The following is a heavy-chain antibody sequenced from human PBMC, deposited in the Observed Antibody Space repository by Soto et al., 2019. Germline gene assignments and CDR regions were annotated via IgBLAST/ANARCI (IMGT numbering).Heavy chain of an antibody. CDR3: ATRRIDYYGSGSYYNSWFDP. Sequence: SETLSLTCTVSGGSISSYYWSWIRQPPGKGLKWIGYIYYSGSTNYNPSLKSRVTISVDTSKNQFSLKLSSVTAADTAVYYCATRRIDYYGSGSYYNSWFDPWGQGTLVTVS. D-gene: IGHD3-10*01. CDR1: GGSISSYY. CDR2: IYYSGST. J-gene: IGHJ5*02. V-gene: IGHV4-59*08.